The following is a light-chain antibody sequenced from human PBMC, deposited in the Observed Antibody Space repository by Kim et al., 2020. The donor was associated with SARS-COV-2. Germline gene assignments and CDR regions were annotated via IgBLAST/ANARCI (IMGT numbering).Light chain of an antibody. Sequence: PGKKARTACGGNNIGSKSVNWYQQKPGQAPVLVIYSDSDRPSGIPERLTGSNSGNTATLTISRVEAGDEADYYCHVWDSSSGHYVFGSGTKVTVL. CDR2: SDS. CDR1: NIGSKS. CDR3: HVWDSSSGHYV. V-gene: IGLV3-21*04. J-gene: IGLJ1*01.